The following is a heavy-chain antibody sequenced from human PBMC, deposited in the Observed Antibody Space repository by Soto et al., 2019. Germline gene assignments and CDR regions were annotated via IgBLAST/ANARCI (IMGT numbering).Heavy chain of an antibody. Sequence: EVQLVESGGGLVKPGGSLRLSCAASGFTFSSYSMNWVRQAPGKGLEWVSSISSSSSYIYYADSVKGRFTVSRDNAKNSLYLQMNSLRAEDTAVYYCARDSNLRAFDIWGQGTMVTVSS. CDR2: ISSSSSYI. CDR3: ARDSNLRAFDI. CDR1: GFTFSSYS. V-gene: IGHV3-21*01. J-gene: IGHJ3*02. D-gene: IGHD4-4*01.